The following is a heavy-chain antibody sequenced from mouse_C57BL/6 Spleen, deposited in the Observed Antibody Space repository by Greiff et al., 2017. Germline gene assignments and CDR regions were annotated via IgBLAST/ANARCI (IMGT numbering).Heavy chain of an antibody. CDR3: APSGYEGEFAY. Sequence: VQLQQPGAELVRPGTSVKLSCKASGYTFTSYWMHWVKQRPGQGLEWIGVIDPSDSYTNYNQKFKGKATLTVDTSSSTAYMQLSSLTSEDSAVYYCAPSGYEGEFAYWGQGTLVTVSA. J-gene: IGHJ3*01. V-gene: IGHV1-59*01. CDR1: GYTFTSYW. D-gene: IGHD2-14*01. CDR2: IDPSDSYT.